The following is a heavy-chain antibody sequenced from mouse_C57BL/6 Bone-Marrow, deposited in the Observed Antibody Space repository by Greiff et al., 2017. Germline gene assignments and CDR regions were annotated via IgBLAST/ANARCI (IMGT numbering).Heavy chain of an antibody. CDR2: IWSGGST. V-gene: IGHV2-2*01. D-gene: IGHD2-4*01. CDR1: GFSLTSYG. CDR3: ARKAYDYDGYFDV. J-gene: IGHJ1*03. Sequence: VKLQESGPGLVQPSQSLSITCTVSGFSLTSYGVHWVRQSPGKGLEWLGVIWSGGSTDYNAAFISRLSISKDNSKSQVFFKMNSLQADDTAIYYGARKAYDYDGYFDVWGTGTTVTVSS.